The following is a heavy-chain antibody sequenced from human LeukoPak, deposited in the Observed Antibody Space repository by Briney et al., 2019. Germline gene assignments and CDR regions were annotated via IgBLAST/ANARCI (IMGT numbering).Heavy chain of an antibody. CDR3: ARDDILRGGSYVN. J-gene: IGHJ4*02. V-gene: IGHV1-46*01. D-gene: IGHD1-26*01. CDR1: GYTLTELS. CDR2: INPSDSNT. Sequence: GASVKVSCKVSGYTLTELSMHWVRQAPGQGLEWMGIINPSDSNTKYAQKFQGRVTMTSDTSTTTIYMELRSLRFEDTAMYYCARDDILRGGSYVNWGPGTLVTVSS.